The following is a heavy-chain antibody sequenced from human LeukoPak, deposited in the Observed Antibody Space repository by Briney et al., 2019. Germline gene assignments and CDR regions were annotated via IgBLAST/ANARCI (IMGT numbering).Heavy chain of an antibody. CDR2: MNPNSGNT. V-gene: IGHV1-8*01. CDR3: ARGNTGRFWSGSYYFDY. Sequence: ASVKVSCKASGYTFTSYDINWVRQATGQGLEWMGWMNPNSGNTGYAQKFQGRVTMTRNTSISTAYMELSSLRSEDTAVYYCARGNTGRFWSGSYYFDYWGQGTLVTVSS. J-gene: IGHJ4*02. D-gene: IGHD3-3*01. CDR1: GYTFTSYD.